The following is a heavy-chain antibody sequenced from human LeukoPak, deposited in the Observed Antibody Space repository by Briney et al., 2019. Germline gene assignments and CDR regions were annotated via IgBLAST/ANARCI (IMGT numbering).Heavy chain of an antibody. J-gene: IGHJ6*02. CDR3: ARDQAGYSSSWYGIYYYYTMDV. CDR1: GYTFTGYY. V-gene: IGHV1-2*04. CDR2: INPNSGGT. Sequence: ASVKVSCKASGYTFTGYYMHWVRQAPGQGLEWMGWINPNSGGTNYAQRFQGWVTMTRDTSISTAYMELSSLRSEDTAVYYCARDQAGYSSSWYGIYYYYTMDVWGQGTTVTVSS. D-gene: IGHD6-13*01.